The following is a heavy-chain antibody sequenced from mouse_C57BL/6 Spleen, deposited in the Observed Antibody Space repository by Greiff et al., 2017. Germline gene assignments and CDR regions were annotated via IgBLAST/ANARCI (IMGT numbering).Heavy chain of an antibody. J-gene: IGHJ1*03. V-gene: IGHV1-76*01. CDR1: GYTFTDYY. CDR2: IYPGSGNT. CDR3: ARSWDYRGYFDV. Sequence: QVQLQQSGAELVRPGASVKLSCKASGYTFTDYYINWVKQRPGQGLEWIARIYPGSGNTYYNEKFKGKATLTAEKSSSTAYMQLSSLTSEDSAVYFCARSWDYRGYFDVWGTGTTVTVSS. D-gene: IGHD2-4*01.